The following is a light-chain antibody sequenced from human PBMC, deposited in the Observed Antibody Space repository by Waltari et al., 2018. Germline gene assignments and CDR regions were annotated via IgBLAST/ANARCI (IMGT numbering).Light chain of an antibody. Sequence: QSALTQPPSASGSPGQSVAISCTGTSSDVGGYNYVSWYQQYPGKAPKLMIYDVNKRPSGVPDRFSGSKSGNTASLTVSGLQAEDEADYYCNSFAGSNNFPWLFGGGTKLTVL. CDR1: SSDVGGYNY. CDR3: NSFAGSNNFPWL. J-gene: IGLJ3*02. V-gene: IGLV2-8*01. CDR2: DVN.